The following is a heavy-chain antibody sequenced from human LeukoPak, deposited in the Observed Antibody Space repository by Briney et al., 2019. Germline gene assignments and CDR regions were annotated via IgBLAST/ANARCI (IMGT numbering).Heavy chain of an antibody. J-gene: IGHJ3*02. V-gene: IGHV4-4*07. CDR2: IYTSGST. CDR1: GGSISSYY. CDR3: ARGLFNYYDSSKPNAFDI. D-gene: IGHD3-22*01. Sequence: SETLSLTCTVSGGSISSYYWSWIRQPAGKGLEWIGRIYTSGSTNYNPSLKSRVTMSVDTSKNQFSLKLSSVTAADTAVYYCARGLFNYYDSSKPNAFDIWGQGTMVTVSS.